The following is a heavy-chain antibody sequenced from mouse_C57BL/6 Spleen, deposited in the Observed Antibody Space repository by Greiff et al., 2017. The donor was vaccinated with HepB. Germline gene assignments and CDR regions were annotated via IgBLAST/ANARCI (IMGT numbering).Heavy chain of an antibody. CDR2: IYPGDGDT. CDR1: GYAFSSYW. V-gene: IGHV1-80*01. J-gene: IGHJ2*01. D-gene: IGHD1-1*01. Sequence: VQLQQSGAELVKPGASVKISCKASGYAFSSYWMNWVKQRPGKGLEWIGQIYPGDGDTNYNGKFKGKATLTADKSSSTAYMQLSSLTSEDSAVYFCARHYYGSSFGDYWGQGTTLTVSS. CDR3: ARHYYGSSFGDY.